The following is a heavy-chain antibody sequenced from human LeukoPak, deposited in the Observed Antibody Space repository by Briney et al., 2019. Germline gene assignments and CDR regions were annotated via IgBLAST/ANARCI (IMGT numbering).Heavy chain of an antibody. J-gene: IGHJ6*03. CDR2: MNPNSGNT. CDR3: ARDGVSPDSSGYYYYYYYMDV. D-gene: IGHD3-22*01. V-gene: IGHV1-8*03. CDR1: GYTFTGYD. Sequence: AASVKVSCKASGYTFTGYDINWVRQATGQGLEWMGWMNPNSGNTGYAQKFQGRVTITRNTSISTAYMELSSLRSDDTAVYYCARDGVSPDSSGYYYYYYYMDVWGKGTTVTVSS.